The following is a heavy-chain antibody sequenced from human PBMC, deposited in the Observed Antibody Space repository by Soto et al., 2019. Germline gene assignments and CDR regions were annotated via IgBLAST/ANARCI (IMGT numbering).Heavy chain of an antibody. CDR3: ARAEVLRFLEWNNWFDP. V-gene: IGHV4-59*01. Sequence: PSETLSLTCTVSGGSISSYYWSWIRQPPGKGLEWIGYIYYSGSTNYNPSLKSRVTISVDTSKNQFSLKLSSVTAADTAVYYCARAEVLRFLEWNNWFDPWGQGTLVTVSS. J-gene: IGHJ5*02. CDR2: IYYSGST. D-gene: IGHD3-3*01. CDR1: GGSISSYY.